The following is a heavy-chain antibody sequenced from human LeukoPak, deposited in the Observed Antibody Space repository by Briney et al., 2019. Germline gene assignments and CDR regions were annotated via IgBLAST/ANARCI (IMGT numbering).Heavy chain of an antibody. V-gene: IGHV1-18*01. CDR2: ISAYNGNT. Sequence: ASVKVSCKASGYTFTSYGISWVRQAPGQGLEWMGWISAYNGNTNYAQKLQGRVTMTTDTSTSTAYMELRSLRSDDTAVYYCARIRGGLNYYDSSGHDYYYYMDVWGKGTTVTISS. J-gene: IGHJ6*03. CDR3: ARIRGGLNYYDSSGHDYYYYMDV. CDR1: GYTFTSYG. D-gene: IGHD3-22*01.